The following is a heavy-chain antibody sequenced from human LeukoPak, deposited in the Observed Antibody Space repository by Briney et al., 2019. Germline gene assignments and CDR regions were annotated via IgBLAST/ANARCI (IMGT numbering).Heavy chain of an antibody. Sequence: GASVKVSCKASGYTFTSYYMHWVRQAPGQGLEWMGMINPSGGSTSYAQKFQGRVTMTRDTSTSTVYMELSSLRSEDTAVYYCARDVGYCSGGSCYIPDYWGQGTLVTVSS. D-gene: IGHD2-15*01. CDR2: INPSGGST. CDR1: GYTFTSYY. J-gene: IGHJ4*02. V-gene: IGHV1-46*01. CDR3: ARDVGYCSGGSCYIPDY.